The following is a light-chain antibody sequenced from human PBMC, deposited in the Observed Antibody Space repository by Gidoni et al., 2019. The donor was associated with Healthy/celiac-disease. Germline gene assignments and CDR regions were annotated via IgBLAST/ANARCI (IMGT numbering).Light chain of an antibody. CDR2: GAS. J-gene: IGKJ3*01. V-gene: IGKV3-15*01. CDR3: QQYKHWPLFT. Sequence: IVMTQSPATLSVSPGERATLSCRASQSVSSNLAWYQQKPGQAPRLLIYGASTRATGFPARCSGSGSGTEFTLTISSLQSEDFAVYYCQQYKHWPLFTFGPGTKVEIK. CDR1: QSVSSN.